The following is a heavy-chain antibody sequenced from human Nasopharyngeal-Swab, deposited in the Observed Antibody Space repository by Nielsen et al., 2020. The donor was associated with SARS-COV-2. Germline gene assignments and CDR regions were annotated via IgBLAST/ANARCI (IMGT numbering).Heavy chain of an antibody. CDR1: GVSISSQY. V-gene: IGHV4-59*11. CDR3: AKEGATGWFDP. Sequence: SETLFLTCTVSGVSISSQYWSWIRQPPGKGLEWIGYISHNSGTNYNPSPKSRVTMFMDTSKNQFSLKLRSVTAADTAVYYCAKEGATGWFDPWGQGTLVTVSS. CDR2: ISHNSGT. J-gene: IGHJ5*02.